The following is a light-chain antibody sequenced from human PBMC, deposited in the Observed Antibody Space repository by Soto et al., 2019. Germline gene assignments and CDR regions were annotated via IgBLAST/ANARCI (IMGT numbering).Light chain of an antibody. Sequence: QSALTQPASVSGSPGQSITISCTGTSRDVGYYNYVSWYQQHLGKAPKLMIYEVSTRPSGVSNRFSGSKSGNTASLTISGLQAEDEADYYCSSYTSSITLLYVFGTGTKLTVL. CDR2: EVS. J-gene: IGLJ1*01. V-gene: IGLV2-14*01. CDR3: SSYTSSITLLYV. CDR1: SRDVGYYNY.